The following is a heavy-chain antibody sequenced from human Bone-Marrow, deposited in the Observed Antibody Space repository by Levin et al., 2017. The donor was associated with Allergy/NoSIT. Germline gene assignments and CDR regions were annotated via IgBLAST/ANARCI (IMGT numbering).Heavy chain of an antibody. V-gene: IGHV3-49*03. D-gene: IGHD6-19*01. J-gene: IGHJ4*02. CDR3: TRDRPSIAVAGTQLDY. CDR1: GFTFGDYA. CDR2: IRSNAYGGTT. Sequence: GESLKISCTTSGFTFGDYAMSWFRQAPGKGLEWVACIRSNAYGGTTEYAASVKGRFTISRDDSKCIAYLQMNSLKTEDTAVYYCTRDRPSIAVAGTQLDYWGQGTLVTVSA.